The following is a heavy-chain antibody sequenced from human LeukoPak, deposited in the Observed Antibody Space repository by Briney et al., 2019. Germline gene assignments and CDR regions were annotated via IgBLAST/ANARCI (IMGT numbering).Heavy chain of an antibody. CDR3: ARLVMVRGVKDY. J-gene: IGHJ4*02. D-gene: IGHD3-10*01. V-gene: IGHV3-66*01. CDR2: IYSGGST. Sequence: AGGSLRLSCAASGFTVSSNYISWVRQAPGKGLEWVSVIYSGGSTYYADSVKGRFTISRDNSKNTLYLQMNSLRAEDTAVYYCARLVMVRGVKDYWGQGTLVTVSS. CDR1: GFTVSSNY.